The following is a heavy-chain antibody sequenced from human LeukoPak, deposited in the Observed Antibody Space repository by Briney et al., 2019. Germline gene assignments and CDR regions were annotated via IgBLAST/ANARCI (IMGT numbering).Heavy chain of an antibody. J-gene: IGHJ6*03. CDR3: ARHQEVGAAGYLDV. CDR1: GCPFTSYW. CDR2: IYPGESDS. V-gene: IGHV5-51*01. D-gene: IGHD1-26*01. Sequence: GGSLKISCKGSGCPFTSYWIGGVRQMPGKGLEGMGIIYPGESDSRYSPSFQGQVTISVDKSISTAYLQWSSLKASDTAMYYCARHQEVGAAGYLDVWGKGTTVTVSS.